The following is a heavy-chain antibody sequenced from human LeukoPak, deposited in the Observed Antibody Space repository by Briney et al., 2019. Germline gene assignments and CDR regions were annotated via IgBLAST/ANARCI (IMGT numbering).Heavy chain of an antibody. CDR1: GFTFSSYG. J-gene: IGHJ4*02. D-gene: IGHD2-2*01. Sequence: PGGSLRLSCAASGFTFSSYGMHWVRQAPGKGLEWVAFIRYDGSNKYYADSVKGRFTISRDNAKNTLYLQMNSLRAEDTAVYYCARSLGYCSSTSCYEDYWGQGTLVTVSS. CDR3: ARSLGYCSSTSCYEDY. V-gene: IGHV3-30*02. CDR2: IRYDGSNK.